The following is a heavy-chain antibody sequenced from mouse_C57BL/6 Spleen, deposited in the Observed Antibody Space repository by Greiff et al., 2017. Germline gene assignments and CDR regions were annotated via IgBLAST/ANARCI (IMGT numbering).Heavy chain of an antibody. V-gene: IGHV2-2*01. CDR2: IWSGGST. CDR3: ARVPYYNGGSHYAMDY. J-gene: IGHJ4*01. Sequence: QVQLQQSGPGLVQPSQSLSITCTASGFSLTSYGVHWVRQSPGKGLEWLGVIWSGGSTDYNAAFLSRLSISKDKSKVQIFFKMNSLQADDTAIYYCARVPYYNGGSHYAMDYGGQGTTVTVSS. D-gene: IGHD1-1*01. CDR1: GFSLTSYG.